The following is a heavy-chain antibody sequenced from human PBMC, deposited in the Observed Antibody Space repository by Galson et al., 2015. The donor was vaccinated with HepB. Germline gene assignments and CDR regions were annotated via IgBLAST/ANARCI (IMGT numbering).Heavy chain of an antibody. CDR3: ARELARAWRSSSWYSSPDY. D-gene: IGHD6-13*01. V-gene: IGHV3-33*08. CDR1: GFTFSSYG. Sequence: SLRLSCAAFGFTFSSYGMHWVRQAPGKGLEWVAVIWYDGSNKYYADSVKGRFTISRDNSKNTLYLQMNSLRAEDTAVYYCARELARAWRSSSWYSSPDYWGQGTLVTVSS. CDR2: IWYDGSNK. J-gene: IGHJ4*02.